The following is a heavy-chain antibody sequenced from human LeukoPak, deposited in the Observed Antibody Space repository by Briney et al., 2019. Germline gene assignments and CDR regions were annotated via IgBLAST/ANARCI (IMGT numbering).Heavy chain of an antibody. CDR3: AMYYYDTSDPYVGAFDI. J-gene: IGHJ3*02. V-gene: IGHV1-8*02. CDR2: MNPNSGNT. Sequence: ASVKVSCKASRYTFTSYDINWVRQATGQGPEWMGWMNPNSGNTGYAQKFQGRVTMTRDTSISTAYMELSSLRSEDTAMYYCAMYYYDTSDPYVGAFDIWGQGTMVTVSS. CDR1: RYTFTSYD. D-gene: IGHD3-22*01.